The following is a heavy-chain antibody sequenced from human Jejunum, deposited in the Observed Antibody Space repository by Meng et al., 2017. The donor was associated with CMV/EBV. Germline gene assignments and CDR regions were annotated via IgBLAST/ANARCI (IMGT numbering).Heavy chain of an antibody. D-gene: IGHD5-24*01. V-gene: IGHV3-15*01. J-gene: IGHJ4*02. CDR1: GFIFTNAW. CDR3: TTDLHNWVY. CDR2: IKGKTDDGTT. Sequence: AASGFIFTNAWMSWVRQAPGKGLEWVGRIKGKTDDGTTDYAAPVKGRFTISRDDSKNTLYLQMNSLKTEDTAVYYCTTDLHNWVYWGQGRLVTVSS.